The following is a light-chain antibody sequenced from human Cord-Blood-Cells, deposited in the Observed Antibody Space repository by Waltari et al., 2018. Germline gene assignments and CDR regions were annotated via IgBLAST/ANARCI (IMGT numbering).Light chain of an antibody. J-gene: IGKJ1*01. CDR2: AAS. CDR3: QQSYSTPWT. CDR1: QSISSY. Sequence: DIQLTQSPSSLPASVGDRVTITCRARQSISSYLNWDQQKPGKVPKLLIYAASRLQSGVPSRFSGSGSGTDFTLTISSLQPEDFATYYCQQSYSTPWTFGQGTTVEIK. V-gene: IGKV1-39*01.